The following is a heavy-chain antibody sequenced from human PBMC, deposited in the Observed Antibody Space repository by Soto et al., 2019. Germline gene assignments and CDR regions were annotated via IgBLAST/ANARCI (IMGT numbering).Heavy chain of an antibody. CDR3: ARMATFGSLHWFDP. CDR1: GYSYKIRS. V-gene: IGHV1-8*01. D-gene: IGHD3-16*01. Sequence: GAPVQLCSEDSGYSYKIRSGSWAQQATGQGLEWMGWMNPGSGATGYAQKSQGRVTMTRDISTATAYRELSSLRSDDTATYYCARMATFGSLHWFDPWGQPTLVTGSS. CDR2: MNPGSGAT. J-gene: IGHJ5*02.